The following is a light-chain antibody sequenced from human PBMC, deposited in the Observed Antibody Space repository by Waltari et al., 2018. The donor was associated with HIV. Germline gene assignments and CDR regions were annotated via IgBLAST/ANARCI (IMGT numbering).Light chain of an antibody. CDR3: SACDSSLSACV. J-gene: IGLJ3*02. CDR2: RNN. Sequence: AGVTQPAAVSKDVRQTATLTCSGNSNKVSKQEEAWIQQRQGHPPKLLSYRNNNRPLVISERFSASRSGNTASLTITVLQPEDESDYYFSACDSSLSACVFGGGTKLTVL. CDR1: SNKVSKQE. V-gene: IGLV10-54*04.